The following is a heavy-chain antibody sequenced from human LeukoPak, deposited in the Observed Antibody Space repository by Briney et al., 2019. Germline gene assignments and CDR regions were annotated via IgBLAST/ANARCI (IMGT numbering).Heavy chain of an antibody. CDR3: VSGSLQSGYNFDY. Sequence: GGSLRLSCAASGLTFSNYWMHWIRQVPGKGLVWVSHIKYDGSATNYADSVKGRFTISRDNAKDTLYLQMNSLRAEDTAVYYCVSGSLQSGYNFDYWGQGALVTVSS. J-gene: IGHJ4*02. D-gene: IGHD3-3*01. CDR2: IKYDGSAT. CDR1: GLTFSNYW. V-gene: IGHV3-74*01.